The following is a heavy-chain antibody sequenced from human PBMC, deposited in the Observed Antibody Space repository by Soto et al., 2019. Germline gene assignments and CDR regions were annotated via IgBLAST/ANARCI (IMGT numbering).Heavy chain of an antibody. CDR3: ARDSLALFDS. CDR1: DGSVSSGSYY. CDR2: IYSSGST. D-gene: IGHD5-12*01. J-gene: IGHJ4*02. Sequence: SETLSLTCTVSDGSVSSGSYYWTWIRQPPGKGLEWIGYIYSSGSTLYNPSLKSRVIISVDQSMNQFSLKLSSVTAAGTAVYYCARDSLALFDSWGQGTLVTVSS. V-gene: IGHV4-61*01.